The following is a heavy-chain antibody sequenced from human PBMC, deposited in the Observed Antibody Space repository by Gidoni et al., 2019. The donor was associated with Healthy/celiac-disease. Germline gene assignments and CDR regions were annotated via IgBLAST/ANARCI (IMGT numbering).Heavy chain of an antibody. V-gene: IGHV3-21*01. Sequence: EVQLVESVGGLVKPGGSLRLYCAASGFTFSSYSMNWVRQAPGQGLEWGSSISSSSSYIYYADSVKGRFTISRDNAKNSLYLQMNSLRAEDTAVYYCASGIVATINWFDPWGQGTLVTVSS. D-gene: IGHD5-12*01. CDR3: ASGIVATINWFDP. CDR1: GFTFSSYS. J-gene: IGHJ5*02. CDR2: ISSSSSYI.